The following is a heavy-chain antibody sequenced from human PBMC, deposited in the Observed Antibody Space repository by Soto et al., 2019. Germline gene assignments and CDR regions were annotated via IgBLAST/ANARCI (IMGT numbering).Heavy chain of an antibody. Sequence: VQLLESGGGLVQPGGSLRLSCAASGFTFSSYAMSWVRQAPGKGLEWVSAISGSGGSTYYADSVKGRFTISRDNSKNTLYLQMNSLRAEDTAVYYCAKGLRGRYYDILTGHPTLFDYWGQGTLVTVSS. CDR2: ISGSGGST. J-gene: IGHJ4*02. D-gene: IGHD3-9*01. CDR3: AKGLRGRYYDILTGHPTLFDY. V-gene: IGHV3-23*01. CDR1: GFTFSSYA.